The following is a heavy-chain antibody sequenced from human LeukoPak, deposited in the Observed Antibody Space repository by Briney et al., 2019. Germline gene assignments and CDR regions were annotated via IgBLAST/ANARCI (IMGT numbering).Heavy chain of an antibody. Sequence: ASVKVSCKASGYTFTSYDINWVRQATGQGLEWMGWMNPNSGNTGYAQKFQGRVTMTRNTSISTAYMELSSLRSEDTAVYYCARGNPGIAAAGASYWYFDLWGRGTLVTVSS. J-gene: IGHJ2*01. CDR2: MNPNSGNT. V-gene: IGHV1-8*02. D-gene: IGHD6-13*01. CDR3: ARGNPGIAAAGASYWYFDL. CDR1: GYTFTSYD.